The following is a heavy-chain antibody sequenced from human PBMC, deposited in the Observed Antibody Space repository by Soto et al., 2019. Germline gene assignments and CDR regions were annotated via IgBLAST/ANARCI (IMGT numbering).Heavy chain of an antibody. Sequence: SETLSLTCTVSGASIITDNYFWVWIRQSPRRGLELIGSISYSGRTYDNPSLQSRVTISIDASKNQFSLKLTSVTTAVTAVYYCARRRASDYGGNHHPYYFDRWGQGALVTVSS. CDR2: ISYSGRT. V-gene: IGHV4-39*01. CDR3: ARRRASDYGGNHHPYYFDR. J-gene: IGHJ4*02. CDR1: GASIITDNYF. D-gene: IGHD4-17*01.